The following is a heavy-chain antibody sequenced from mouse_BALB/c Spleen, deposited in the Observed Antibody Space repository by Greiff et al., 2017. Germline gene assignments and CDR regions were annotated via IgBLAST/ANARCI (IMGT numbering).Heavy chain of an antibody. V-gene: IGHV7-3*02. Sequence: EVQLVESGVGLVQPGGSLRLSCATSGFTFTDYYMSWVRQPPGKALEWLGFIRNKANGYTTEYSASVKGRFTISRDNSQSILYLQMNTLRAEDSATYYCARDSCNYRSYYAMDYWGQGTSVTVSA. CDR3: ARDSCNYRSYYAMDY. D-gene: IGHD2-1*01. CDR1: GFTFTDYY. J-gene: IGHJ4*01. CDR2: IRNKANGYTT.